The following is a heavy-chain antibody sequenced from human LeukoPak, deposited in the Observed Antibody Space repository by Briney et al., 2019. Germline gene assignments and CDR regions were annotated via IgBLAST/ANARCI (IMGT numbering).Heavy chain of an antibody. V-gene: IGHV5-51*01. CDR2: IYPGDSDT. D-gene: IGHD2-15*01. Sequence: GESLKISCKGSGYGFTSYWIGWVRPMPGKGLGWMGIIYPGDSDTRYSPSFQGQVTISADKSISTAYLQWSSLKASDTAMYYCARGVGYCSGGSCYEVYDYWGQGTLVTVSS. CDR3: ARGVGYCSGGSCYEVYDY. J-gene: IGHJ4*02. CDR1: GYGFTSYW.